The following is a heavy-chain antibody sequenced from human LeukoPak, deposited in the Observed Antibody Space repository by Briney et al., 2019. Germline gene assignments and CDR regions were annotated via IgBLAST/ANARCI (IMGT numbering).Heavy chain of an antibody. CDR1: GGSISSGSYY. CDR3: AREHENDYGSGTNFDC. Sequence: SETLSLTCTVSGGSISSGSYYWSWIRQPAGKGLEWIGRIYTSGSTNYNPSLKSRVTISVDTSKNQFSLKLSSVTAADTAVYYCAREHENDYGSGTNFDCWGQGTLGSVSS. V-gene: IGHV4-61*02. D-gene: IGHD3-10*01. J-gene: IGHJ4*02. CDR2: IYTSGST.